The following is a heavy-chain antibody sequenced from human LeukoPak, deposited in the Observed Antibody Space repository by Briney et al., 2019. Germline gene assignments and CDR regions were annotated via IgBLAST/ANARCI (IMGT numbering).Heavy chain of an antibody. D-gene: IGHD5-12*01. CDR2: INPSGGST. J-gene: IGHJ4*02. V-gene: IGHV1-46*01. Sequence: ASVKVSCKASGYTFTSYYMHWVRQAPGQGLEWMGIINPSGGSTSYAQKFQGRVAMTRDTSTSTVYMELSSLRSEDTAVYYCAREKADSGYDQHFDYWGQGTLVTVSS. CDR1: GYTFTSYY. CDR3: AREKADSGYDQHFDY.